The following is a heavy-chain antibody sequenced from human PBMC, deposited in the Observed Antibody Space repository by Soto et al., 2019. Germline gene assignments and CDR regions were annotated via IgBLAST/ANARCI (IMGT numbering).Heavy chain of an antibody. D-gene: IGHD5-18*01. CDR2: LYNSGST. Sequence: QVQLQESGPGLVKPSETLSLTCTVSGGSVSSGSYYWTWIRQPPGKGLEWIGCLYNSGSTNYNPALKSRATISVDTSKNQFCLRLRSVTAADTAVYYCARDNGYSSGYFDYWGQGTLVTVSS. J-gene: IGHJ4*02. V-gene: IGHV4-61*01. CDR3: ARDNGYSSGYFDY. CDR1: GGSVSSGSYY.